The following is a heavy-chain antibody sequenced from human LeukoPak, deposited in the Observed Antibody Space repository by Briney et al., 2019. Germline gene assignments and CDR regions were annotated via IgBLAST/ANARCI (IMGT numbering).Heavy chain of an antibody. D-gene: IGHD3-3*01. CDR3: ARAEVTIFGDFGMDV. V-gene: IGHV3-53*01. Sequence: GGSLRLSCAASGFTVSSNSMSWVRQAPGKGLEWVSVIYSGGGTYYADSVKGRFTISRDTSKNTLYLQMNSLRAEDTAVYYCARAEVTIFGDFGMDVWGQGTTVTVSS. J-gene: IGHJ6*02. CDR1: GFTVSSNS. CDR2: IYSGGGT.